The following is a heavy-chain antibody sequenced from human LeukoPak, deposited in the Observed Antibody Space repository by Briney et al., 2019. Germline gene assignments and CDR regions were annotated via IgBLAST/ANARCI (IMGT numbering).Heavy chain of an antibody. D-gene: IGHD4-23*01. J-gene: IGHJ4*02. CDR3: VKYTGNSILVRFDY. CDR1: GFTFSSYA. Sequence: GGSLRLSCAASGFTFSSYAMTWVRQAPGKGLEWVSGISGSGSGTYYADSVKGRFTISRGNSKTTLYLQMNSLRAEDTALYYCVKYTGNSILVRFDYWGQGTLVTVSS. V-gene: IGHV3-23*01. CDR2: ISGSGSGT.